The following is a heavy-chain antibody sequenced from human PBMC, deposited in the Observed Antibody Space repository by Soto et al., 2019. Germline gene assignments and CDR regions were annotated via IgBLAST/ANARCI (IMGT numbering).Heavy chain of an antibody. Sequence: SETLSLTCAVYGGSFSGYYWSWIRQPPGKGLEWIGEINHSGSTNYNPSLKSRVTISVDTSKNQFSLKLSSVTAADTAVYYCARGPVLRFLEWLSTDYYGMDVWGQGTTVTVSS. D-gene: IGHD3-3*01. CDR1: GGSFSGYY. CDR2: INHSGST. J-gene: IGHJ6*02. V-gene: IGHV4-34*01. CDR3: ARGPVLRFLEWLSTDYYGMDV.